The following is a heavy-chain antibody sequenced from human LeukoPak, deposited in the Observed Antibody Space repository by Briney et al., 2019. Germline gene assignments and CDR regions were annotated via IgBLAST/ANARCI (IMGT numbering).Heavy chain of an antibody. CDR3: ARGQGPEFKTTGGFDY. V-gene: IGHV3-30*04. D-gene: IGHD1-1*01. CDR1: GFTFSSYA. J-gene: IGHJ4*02. Sequence: GGSLRLSCAASGFTFSSYAMHWVRQAPGKGLEWVAVISYDGSNKYYADSVKGRSTISRDNSKNTLYLQMNSLRAEDTAVYYCARGQGPEFKTTGGFDYWGQGTLVTVSS. CDR2: ISYDGSNK.